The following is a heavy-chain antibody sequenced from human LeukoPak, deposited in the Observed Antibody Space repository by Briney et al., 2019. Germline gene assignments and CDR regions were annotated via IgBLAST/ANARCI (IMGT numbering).Heavy chain of an antibody. CDR3: ARDLGYYDILTGYSPYYFDY. CDR1: GGTFTSYG. CDR2: ISAYNGNT. Sequence: ASVKVSCKASGGTFTSYGISWVRQAPGQGLEWMGWISAYNGNTNYAQKLQGRVTMTTDTSTSTAYMELRSLRSDDTAVYYCARDLGYYDILTGYSPYYFDYWGQGTLVTVSS. J-gene: IGHJ4*02. V-gene: IGHV1-18*04. D-gene: IGHD3-9*01.